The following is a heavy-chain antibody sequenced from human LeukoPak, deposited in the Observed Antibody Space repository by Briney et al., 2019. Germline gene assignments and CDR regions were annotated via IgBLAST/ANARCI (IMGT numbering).Heavy chain of an antibody. CDR1: GYTLTELS. Sequence: ASVKVSCKVSGYTLTELSMHWVRQAPGKGLAWMGGIDPEDGETIYAQKFQGRVTMTEDTSTTTAYMELSSLSLEVTALYYWATSGSDNGNYPNWFYPGCPGTVVTVTS. D-gene: IGHD4-11*01. CDR3: ATSGSDNGNYPNWFYP. V-gene: IGHV1-24*01. J-gene: IGHJ5*02. CDR2: IDPEDGET.